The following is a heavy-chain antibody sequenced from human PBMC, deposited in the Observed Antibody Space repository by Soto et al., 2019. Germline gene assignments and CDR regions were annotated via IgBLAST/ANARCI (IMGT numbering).Heavy chain of an antibody. V-gene: IGHV1-69*12. J-gene: IGHJ4*02. D-gene: IGHD5-18*01. CDR1: GGTFSTNA. Sequence: QVQLVQSGAEVKKPESSVKVSCKTPGGTFSTNAISRVRQAPGQGLEWMGGIIPMFGTANYAQRFQDRVTITADESTNTVYMELSSLRSEDTAVYFCASGIQLWLRRINNGYSGWGQGTVVTVSS. CDR2: IIPMFGTA. CDR3: ASGIQLWLRRINNGYSG.